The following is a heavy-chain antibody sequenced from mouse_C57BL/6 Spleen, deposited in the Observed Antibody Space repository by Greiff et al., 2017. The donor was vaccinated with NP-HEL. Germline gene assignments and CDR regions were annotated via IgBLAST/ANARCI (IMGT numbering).Heavy chain of an antibody. D-gene: IGHD1-1*02. CDR1: GYTFTSYW. V-gene: IGHV1-52*01. J-gene: IGHJ4*01. CDR2: IDPSDSET. CDR3: ARSGWYYAMDY. Sequence: QVQLQQPGAELVRPGSSVKLSCKASGYTFTSYWMHWVKQRPIQGLEWIGNIDPSDSETHYNQKFKDKATLTVDKSSSTAYMQLSSLTSEDSAVYYCARSGWYYAMDYWGQGTSVTVSS.